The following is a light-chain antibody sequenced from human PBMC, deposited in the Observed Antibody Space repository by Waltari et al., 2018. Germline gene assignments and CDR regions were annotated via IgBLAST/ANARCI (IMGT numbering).Light chain of an antibody. CDR2: KSS. J-gene: IGKJ1*01. V-gene: IGKV1-5*03. CDR3: QQYDYYRT. CDR1: QSIDIW. Sequence: DLQMTQSPSALSASIGDRVTITCRASQSIDIWLAWYQQKPGKPPKNLIYKSSILQSGVPSRFSGSGSGTEFNLTIANLQPDDSAVYYCQQYDYYRTFGQGTKVEV.